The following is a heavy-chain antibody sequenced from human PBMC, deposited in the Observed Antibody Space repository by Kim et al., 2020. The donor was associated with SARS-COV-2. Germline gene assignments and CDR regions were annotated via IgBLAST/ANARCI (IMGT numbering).Heavy chain of an antibody. V-gene: IGHV3-7*01. CDR2: IKKDGSGA. CDR1: GFIFRTYW. Sequence: GGSLRLSCVASGFIFRTYWMAWVRQPPGKGLVWVSSIKKDGSGANYADSVKGRFTISRDNAKNPLYLQMNSLRAEDTAVYYCMRGRGTYWGQGTLVIVSS. J-gene: IGHJ4*02. CDR3: MRGRGTY. D-gene: IGHD3-10*01.